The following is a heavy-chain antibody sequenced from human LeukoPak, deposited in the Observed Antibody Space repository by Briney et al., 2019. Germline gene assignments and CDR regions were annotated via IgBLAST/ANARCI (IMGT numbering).Heavy chain of an antibody. D-gene: IGHD3-9*01. V-gene: IGHV4-34*01. CDR2: INHSGST. Sequence: SETLSLTCAVYGGSFSGYYWSWIRQPPGKGLEWIGEINHSGSTNYNPSLKSRVTISVDTSKNQFSLNLSSVTAADTAVYYCARRIWYHDILTAYNIWGQGTPVTVSS. CDR3: ARRIWYHDILTAYNI. J-gene: IGHJ4*02. CDR1: GGSFSGYY.